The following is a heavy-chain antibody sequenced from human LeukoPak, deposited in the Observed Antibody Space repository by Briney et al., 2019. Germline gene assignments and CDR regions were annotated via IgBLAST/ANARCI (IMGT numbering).Heavy chain of an antibody. J-gene: IGHJ4*02. CDR3: ARDVCGDRVSYSDR. D-gene: IGHD2-21*01. CDR1: GFTFSSYW. V-gene: IGHV3-74*01. Sequence: GGSLRLSCVASGFTFSSYWMHWVRQAPGKGLVWVSRIDSDGRRTTSASYAESVKGRFTISRDNAKNTLYLQMNNLRAEDTAVYYCARDVCGDRVSYSDRRGQGTLVTVSS. CDR2: IDSDGRRT.